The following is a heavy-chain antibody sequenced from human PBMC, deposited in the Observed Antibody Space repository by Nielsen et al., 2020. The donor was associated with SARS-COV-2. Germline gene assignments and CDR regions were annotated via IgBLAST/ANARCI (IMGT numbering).Heavy chain of an antibody. CDR3: ARAVGLAAHVPTCFDY. Sequence: SETLSLTCAISGGSLTEHDWNWIRQPPGRGLEWLGEILHSGFTNNNPSLTTRLIISSDKSKNQFSLRLSSVTAADTAVYYCARAVGLAAHVPTCFDYWGQGTLATVSS. D-gene: IGHD1-26*01. J-gene: IGHJ4*02. CDR2: ILHSGFT. V-gene: IGHV4-34*12. CDR1: GGSLTEHD.